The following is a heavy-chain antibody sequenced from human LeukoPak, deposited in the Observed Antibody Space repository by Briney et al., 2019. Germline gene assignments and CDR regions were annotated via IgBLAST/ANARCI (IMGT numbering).Heavy chain of an antibody. D-gene: IGHD4-17*01. CDR1: GGTFSSYA. V-gene: IGHV1-69*01. Sequence: ASVKVSCKASGGTFSSYAISWVRQAPGQGLEWMGGIIPIFGTANYAQKFQGRVTITADESTSTAYMELSSLRSEDTAVYYCASLLTTVTTEYFQHWGQGTLVTVSS. J-gene: IGHJ1*01. CDR2: IIPIFGTA. CDR3: ASLLTTVTTEYFQH.